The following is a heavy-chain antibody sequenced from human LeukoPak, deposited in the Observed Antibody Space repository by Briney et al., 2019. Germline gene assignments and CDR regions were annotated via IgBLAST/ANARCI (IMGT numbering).Heavy chain of an antibody. V-gene: IGHV4-61*02. D-gene: IGHD3-3*01. Sequence: PSETLSLTCTVSGGSISSSSYYWSWIRQPAGKGLEWIGRIYTSGSTNYNPSLKSRVTMSVDTSKNQFSLKLSSVTAADTAVYYCAVSDFWSGYYTGDYWGQGTLVTVSS. CDR2: IYTSGST. J-gene: IGHJ4*02. CDR3: AVSDFWSGYYTGDY. CDR1: GGSISSSSYY.